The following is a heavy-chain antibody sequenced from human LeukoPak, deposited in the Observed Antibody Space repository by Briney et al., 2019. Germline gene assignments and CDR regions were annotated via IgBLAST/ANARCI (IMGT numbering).Heavy chain of an antibody. CDR2: IYYSGST. J-gene: IGHJ4*02. Sequence: PSETLSLTCTVSGHSISSSSYYWGWIRQPSGKGLEWIGSIYYSGSTYYNPSLKSRVTISVDTSKNQFSLKLSSVTAADTAVYYCASLLGIRAYFDYWGQGTLVTVSS. CDR1: GHSISSSSYY. CDR3: ASLLGIRAYFDY. V-gene: IGHV4-39*01. D-gene: IGHD7-27*01.